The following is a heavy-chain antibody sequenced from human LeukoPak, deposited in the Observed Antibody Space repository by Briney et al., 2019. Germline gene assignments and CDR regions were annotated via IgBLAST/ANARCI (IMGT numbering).Heavy chain of an antibody. D-gene: IGHD3-10*01. Sequence: GGSLRLSCAASGFTFSNAWMSWVRQAPGKGLEWVGRIKSKTDGGTTDYAAPVKGRFTISRDDSKNTLYLQMNSLKTEDTAVYYCTPGEIMWSDAFDIWGQGTMVTVSS. CDR1: GFTFSNAW. CDR3: TPGEIMWSDAFDI. CDR2: IKSKTDGGTT. J-gene: IGHJ3*02. V-gene: IGHV3-15*01.